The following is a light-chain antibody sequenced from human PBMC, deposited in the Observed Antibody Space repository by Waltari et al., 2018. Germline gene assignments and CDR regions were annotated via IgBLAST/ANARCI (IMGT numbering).Light chain of an antibody. V-gene: IGKV3-20*01. CDR3: QQYGSSLFT. CDR1: QSVTSSY. J-gene: IGKJ3*01. CDR2: GAS. Sequence: EIVLTQSPGTLSLSPGERATLSCRASQSVTSSYLAWYQQKPGQAPRLLLYGASSRATGIPDRFSGSGSGTDFTLTISRLEPEDFAVYYCQQYGSSLFTFGPGTKVDIK.